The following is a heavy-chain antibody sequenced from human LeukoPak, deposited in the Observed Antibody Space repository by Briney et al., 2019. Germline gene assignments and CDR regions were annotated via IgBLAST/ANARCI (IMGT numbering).Heavy chain of an antibody. CDR2: IKNKTDGATT. V-gene: IGHV3-15*01. CDR1: GFTFSNAW. D-gene: IGHD4-23*01. J-gene: IGHJ6*03. CDR3: TVVGGNSVDMDV. Sequence: GGSLRLSCAASGFTFSNAWMSWVRPAPGKGLEWVGRIKNKTDGATTDYAAPVKGRFTISRDDSKKTLYLQMNSLQAEDTGVYSCTVVGGNSVDMDVGGKRTTVSVSS.